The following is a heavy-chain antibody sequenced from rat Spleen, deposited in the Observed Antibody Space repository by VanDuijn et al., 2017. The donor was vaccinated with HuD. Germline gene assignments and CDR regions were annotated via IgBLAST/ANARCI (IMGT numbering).Heavy chain of an antibody. Sequence: QVQLKESGPGLMQPSQTLSLTCIVSGFSLTNYHVHWVRQPPGKGLEWIAAISSGGSTYFNSVLKSRLSISRDTSKSQVFLKMNSLQTEDTAIYFCTRDPITTRDYFDYWGQGVMVTVSS. CDR1: GFSLTNYH. J-gene: IGHJ2*01. V-gene: IGHV2-6*01. D-gene: IGHD1-1*01. CDR3: TRDPITTRDYFDY. CDR2: ISSGGST.